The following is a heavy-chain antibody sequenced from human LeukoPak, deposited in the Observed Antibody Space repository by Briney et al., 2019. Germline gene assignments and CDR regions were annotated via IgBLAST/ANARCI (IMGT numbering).Heavy chain of an antibody. J-gene: IGHJ4*02. CDR2: IYYSGST. Sequence: SETLSLTCTVSGGSISSYYWSWIRQPPGKGLEWIGYIYYSGSTNYNPSLKSRVTISVDTSKNQFSLKLSSVTAADTAVYYCARHSSSWWPTSHFPQRIDYWGQGTLVTVSS. CDR3: ARHSSSWWPTSHFPQRIDY. CDR1: GGSISSYY. D-gene: IGHD6-13*01. V-gene: IGHV4-59*08.